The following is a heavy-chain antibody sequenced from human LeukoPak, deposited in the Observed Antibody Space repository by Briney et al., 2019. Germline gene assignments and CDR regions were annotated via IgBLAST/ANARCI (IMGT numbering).Heavy chain of an antibody. Sequence: PGGSLRLSCTASGFTFGDYAMSWVRQAPGKGLEWVGFIRSKAYGGTTEYAASVKGRFTISRDDSKSIAYLQMNSLKTEDTAVYYCTRGSSSGWDFDYWGQGTLVTVSS. CDR1: GFTFGDYA. V-gene: IGHV3-49*04. J-gene: IGHJ4*02. D-gene: IGHD6-19*01. CDR3: TRGSSSGWDFDY. CDR2: IRSKAYGGTT.